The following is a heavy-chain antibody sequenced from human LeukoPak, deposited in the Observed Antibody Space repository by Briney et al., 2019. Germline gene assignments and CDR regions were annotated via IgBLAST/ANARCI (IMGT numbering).Heavy chain of an antibody. V-gene: IGHV3-30*04. Sequence: GGSLRLSCAASGFTFSSYAMHWVRQAPGKGLEWVAVISYDGSNKYYADSVKGRFTIPRDNSKNTPYLQMNSLKADDTAVHYXXXPXKAGDSSGYYYFDYWGQGTLVTVSS. CDR1: GFTFSSYA. D-gene: IGHD3-22*01. J-gene: IGHJ4*02. CDR3: XXPXKAGDSSGYYYFDY. CDR2: ISYDGSNK.